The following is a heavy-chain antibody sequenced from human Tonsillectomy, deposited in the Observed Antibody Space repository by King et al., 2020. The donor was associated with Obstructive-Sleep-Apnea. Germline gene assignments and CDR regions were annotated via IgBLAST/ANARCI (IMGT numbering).Heavy chain of an antibody. CDR1: GGSISSGDYH. V-gene: IGHV4-30-4*01. D-gene: IGHD2-15*01. CDR2: IYNSGST. J-gene: IGHJ5*02. CDR3: ARASAVEDAQAWFDP. Sequence: QLQESGPGLVKPSQTLSLTCTVSGGSISSGDYHWSWIRQPPGKGLEWIGHIYNSGSTDYSPSLKSRVTISVETSKNQFSLKLSSVTAADTAVYYCARASAVEDAQAWFDPWAREPWSPSPQ.